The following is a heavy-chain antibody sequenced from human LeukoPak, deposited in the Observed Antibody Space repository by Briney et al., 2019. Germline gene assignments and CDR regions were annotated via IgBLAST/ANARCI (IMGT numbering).Heavy chain of an antibody. J-gene: IGHJ4*02. V-gene: IGHV4-31*03. CDR2: IYYSGST. Sequence: SETLSLTCTVSGGSIISGGYYSSGIRQHPGKGLEWIGYIYYSGSTYYNPSLKSRVTISVDTSKNQFSLKLSSVTAADTAVYYWTRAGGSYSGNLDYWGQGTLATVSS. CDR1: GGSIISGGYY. D-gene: IGHD4-23*01. CDR3: TRAGGSYSGNLDY.